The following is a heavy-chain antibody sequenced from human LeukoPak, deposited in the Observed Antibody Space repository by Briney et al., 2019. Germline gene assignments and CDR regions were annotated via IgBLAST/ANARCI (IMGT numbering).Heavy chain of an antibody. Sequence: PGGSLRLSCAASGFIFSSYGIYRVRQAPGKGLEWVAVISYDGSNKYYADSVKGRFTISRDNSKNTVYLQMNSLRAEDTAVYYCASLEWLMNYWGQGTLVTVSS. J-gene: IGHJ4*02. CDR3: ASLEWLMNY. D-gene: IGHD3-3*01. CDR1: GFIFSSYG. V-gene: IGHV3-30*03. CDR2: ISYDGSNK.